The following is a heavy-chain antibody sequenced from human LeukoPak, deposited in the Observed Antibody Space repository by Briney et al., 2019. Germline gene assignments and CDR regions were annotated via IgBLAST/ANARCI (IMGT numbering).Heavy chain of an antibody. Sequence: ASVKVSCKASGYTFTGYFMHWVRQAPGQGLEWMGWINPNSGGTNYAQKFQGRVTMTRDTYISTAYMELSRQRSNDMAVYYCARGYYYDSSGYYFDYWGQGTLVTVSS. J-gene: IGHJ4*02. CDR2: INPNSGGT. CDR3: ARGYYYDSSGYYFDY. V-gene: IGHV1-2*02. D-gene: IGHD3-22*01. CDR1: GYTFTGYF.